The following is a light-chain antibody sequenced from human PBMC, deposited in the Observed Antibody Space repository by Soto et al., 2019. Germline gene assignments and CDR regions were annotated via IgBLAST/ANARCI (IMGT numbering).Light chain of an antibody. CDR2: DAS. Sequence: EIVLTQSPATLSLSPGERATLSCRASQSVSSYLAWYQQKPGQAPRLLIYDASNRATGIPARFSGSGSGTVFTLTISSLEHEDLAFYYCQHRINWPLTFGGGTKVEIK. V-gene: IGKV3-11*01. CDR1: QSVSSY. J-gene: IGKJ4*01. CDR3: QHRINWPLT.